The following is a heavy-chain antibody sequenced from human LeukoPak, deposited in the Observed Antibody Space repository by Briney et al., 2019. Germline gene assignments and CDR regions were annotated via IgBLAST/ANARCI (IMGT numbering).Heavy chain of an antibody. CDR1: GGSIRNLY. V-gene: IGHV4-4*07. CDR2: IHTGGST. J-gene: IGHJ2*01. CDR3: ARGDWYFDL. Sequence: PSETLSLTCTASGGSIRNLYWSWIRQSAGKGLEWIGRIHTGGSTIYNPSLRSRVTMSVDTSKNHFSLNLDSVTAADTAVYYCARGDWYFDLWGRGTLVTVSS.